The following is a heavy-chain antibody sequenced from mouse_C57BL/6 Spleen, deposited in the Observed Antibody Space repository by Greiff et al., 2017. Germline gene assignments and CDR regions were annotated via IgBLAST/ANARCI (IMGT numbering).Heavy chain of an antibody. V-gene: IGHV1-26*01. CDR3: ARSDYYCDWFAY. CDR2: INPNNGGT. CDR1: GYTFTDYY. D-gene: IGHD1-1*01. J-gene: IGHJ3*01. Sequence: EVQLQQSGPELVKPGASVKISCKASGYTFTDYYMNWVKQSNGQSLEWIGDINPNNGGTSDNQKFKGKATLTVDKSSSTAYMEIRSLTSEDSAVYYCARSDYYCDWFAYWGQGTLVTVSA.